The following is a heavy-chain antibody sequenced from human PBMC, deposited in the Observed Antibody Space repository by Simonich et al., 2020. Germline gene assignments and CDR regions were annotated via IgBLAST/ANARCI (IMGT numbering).Heavy chain of an antibody. J-gene: IGHJ4*02. CDR3: ARHYYGDYYFDY. Sequence: EVQLVESGGGLVQPGGSLRLSCAASGFTFSSYEMNWFRQAPGKGLGWVSYISSRGSTIYYADSVKGRFTISRDNAKNSLYLQMNSLRAEDTAVYYCARHYYGDYYFDYWGQGTLVTVSS. CDR2: ISSRGSTI. D-gene: IGHD4-17*01. CDR1: GFTFSSYE. V-gene: IGHV3-48*03.